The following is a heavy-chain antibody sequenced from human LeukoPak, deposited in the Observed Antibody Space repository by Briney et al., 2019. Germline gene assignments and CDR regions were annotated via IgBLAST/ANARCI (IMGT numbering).Heavy chain of an antibody. V-gene: IGHV3-30-3*01. CDR3: ARDWVEMAIVLYFEY. J-gene: IGHJ4*01. D-gene: IGHD5-24*01. CDR2: ISYDENNK. Sequence: PGGSLRLSCAASGFTFSHYTMYWVRQAPGKGLEWVATISYDENNKYYADSVKGRFTVSRDNSKNTLYLQMNSLRPADTAVYYCARDWVEMAIVLYFEYWGQGTLVTVSS. CDR1: GFTFSHYT.